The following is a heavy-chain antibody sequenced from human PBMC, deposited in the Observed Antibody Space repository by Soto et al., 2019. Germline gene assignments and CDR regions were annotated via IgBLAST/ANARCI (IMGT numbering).Heavy chain of an antibody. CDR3: ARVASDVSSSRGAFDI. V-gene: IGHV4-34*01. CDR1: GGSFSGYY. Sequence: SETLSLTCAVYGGSFSGYYWSWIRQPPGKGLEWIGEINHSGSTNYNPSLKSRVTIPVDTSKNQFSLKLSSVTAADTAVYYCARVASDVSSSRGAFDIWGQGTMVTVSS. CDR2: INHSGST. J-gene: IGHJ3*02. D-gene: IGHD6-6*01.